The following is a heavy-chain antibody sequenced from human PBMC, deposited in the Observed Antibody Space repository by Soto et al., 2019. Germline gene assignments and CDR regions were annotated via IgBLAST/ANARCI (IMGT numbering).Heavy chain of an antibody. Sequence: SETLSLTCTVSGVSISSANYYWSWIRQHPGKGLEWIGYIYYSGDTYYSPSLKSRLTISLDTSKNQFSLKLNSVTAADTAVYYCAREGGDGVDYWGQGSLVTVSS. CDR1: GVSISSANYY. CDR2: IYYSGDT. J-gene: IGHJ4*02. D-gene: IGHD3-16*01. V-gene: IGHV4-31*03. CDR3: AREGGDGVDY.